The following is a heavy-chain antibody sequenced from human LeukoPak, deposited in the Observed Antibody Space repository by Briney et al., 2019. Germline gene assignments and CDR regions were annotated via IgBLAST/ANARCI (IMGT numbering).Heavy chain of an antibody. D-gene: IGHD3-22*01. CDR1: GYTFTTYA. V-gene: IGHV1-3*01. Sequence: GASVKVSCTASGYTFTTYAMHWVRQAPGQRLEWMGWINVGNGNTKYSQKFQGRVTITSDTSASTAYMELSSLRSEDTAVYYCARVDYDSSGYNWFDPWGQGTLVTVSS. CDR2: INVGNGNT. CDR3: ARVDYDSSGYNWFDP. J-gene: IGHJ5*02.